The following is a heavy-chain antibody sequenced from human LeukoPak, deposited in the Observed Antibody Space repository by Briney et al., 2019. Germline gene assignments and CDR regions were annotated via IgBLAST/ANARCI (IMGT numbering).Heavy chain of an antibody. CDR2: ISNSGSTI. CDR1: GFTFSDYY. V-gene: IGHV3-11*04. J-gene: IGHJ4*02. Sequence: GGSLRLSCAASGFTFSDYYMSWIRQAPGKGLESISYISNSGSTIYHADSVKGRFTISRDNAKNSLYLQMNSLRAEDTAVYYCARDPGLADVVVTAIDYWGQGTLVTVSS. CDR3: ARDPGLADVVVTAIDY. D-gene: IGHD2-21*02.